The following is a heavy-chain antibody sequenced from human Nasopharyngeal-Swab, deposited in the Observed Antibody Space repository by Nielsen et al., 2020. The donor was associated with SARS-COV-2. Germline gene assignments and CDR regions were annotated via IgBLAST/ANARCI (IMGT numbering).Heavy chain of an antibody. J-gene: IGHJ4*02. V-gene: IGHV3-9*01. CDR3: ARDGLGDYYFDY. CDR2: ISWNSGSI. D-gene: IGHD2-21*02. Sequence: VRQAPGKGLEWVSGISWNSGSIGYADSVKGRFTISRDNAKNSLYLQMNSLRAEDTAVYYCARDGLGDYYFDYWGQGTLVTVSS.